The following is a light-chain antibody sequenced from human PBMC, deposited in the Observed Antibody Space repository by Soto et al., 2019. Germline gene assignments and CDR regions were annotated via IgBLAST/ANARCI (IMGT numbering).Light chain of an antibody. CDR3: QQSYSAPAT. CDR1: QSINSS. CDR2: AAS. Sequence: DIQMAQSPSSLSASVGDRVTITCRASQSINSSVNWVQQKPGKVPEVLIYAASRLQSGVPSRFSGSGSGTDFTLTISSLQPEDFATYYCQQSYSAPATFGGGTKVEIK. V-gene: IGKV1-39*01. J-gene: IGKJ4*01.